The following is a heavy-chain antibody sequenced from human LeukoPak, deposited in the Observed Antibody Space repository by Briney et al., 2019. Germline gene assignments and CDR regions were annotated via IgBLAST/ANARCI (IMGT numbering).Heavy chain of an antibody. CDR2: INPNSGGT. J-gene: IGHJ4*02. CDR3: ARCRVVSGSCPHGFDY. V-gene: IGHV1-2*02. D-gene: IGHD6-13*01. CDR1: GYTFTGYY. Sequence: ASMKVSCKASGYTFTGYYMHWVRQAPGQGLEWMGWINPNSGGTNYAQKFQGRVTMTRDTSISTAYMELSRLRSDDTAVYYCARCRVVSGSCPHGFDYWGQGTLVTVSS.